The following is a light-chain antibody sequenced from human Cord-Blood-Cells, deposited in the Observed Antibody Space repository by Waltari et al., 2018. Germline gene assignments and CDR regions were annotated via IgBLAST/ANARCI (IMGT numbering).Light chain of an antibody. CDR3: SSYTSSSTRV. V-gene: IGLV2-14*03. CDR1: SSDVGGYNY. Sequence: QSALTQPASVSGSPGQSITISCTGTSSDVGGYNYVSWYQQHPGKAPKLMIYDVSNPPSGVSNRFSGSKSCNTASLTISGLQAEDEAEYYCSSYTSSSTRVFGGGTKLTVL. CDR2: DVS. J-gene: IGLJ3*02.